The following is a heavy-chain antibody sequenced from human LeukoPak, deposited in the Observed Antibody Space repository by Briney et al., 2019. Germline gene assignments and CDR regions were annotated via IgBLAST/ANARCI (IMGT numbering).Heavy chain of an antibody. CDR2: VYTGGST. V-gene: IGHV4-4*07. D-gene: IGHD3-10*01. J-gene: IGHJ6*03. Sequence: SEALSLTCTVSGGSISRYFWSWIWQPAGRRVEGIGGVYTGGSTNYNPSLKGRVTMSVDTSKNQFSLRLSSVTAADTAVYFCARYGYFGSGRFMDVWGKGTTVIVSS. CDR3: ARYGYFGSGRFMDV. CDR1: GGSISRYF.